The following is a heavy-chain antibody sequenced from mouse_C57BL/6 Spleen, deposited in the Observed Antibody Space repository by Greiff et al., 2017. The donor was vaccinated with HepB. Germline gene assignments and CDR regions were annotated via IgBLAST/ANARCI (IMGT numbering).Heavy chain of an antibody. CDR1: GYTFTDYN. CDR2: INPNNGGT. V-gene: IGHV1-18*01. Sequence: VQLQQSGPELVKPGASVKIPCKASGYTFTDYNMDWVKQSHGKSLEWIGDINPNNGGTIYNQKFKGKATLTVDKSSSTAYMELRSLTSEDTAVYYCARSGYGSSYSYWYFDVWGTGTTVTVSS. CDR3: ARSGYGSSYSYWYFDV. D-gene: IGHD1-1*01. J-gene: IGHJ1*03.